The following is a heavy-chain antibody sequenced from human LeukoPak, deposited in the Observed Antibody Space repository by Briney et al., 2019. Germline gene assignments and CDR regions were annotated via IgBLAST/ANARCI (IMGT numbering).Heavy chain of an antibody. CDR1: GFTFSSYW. CDR2: IKQDGSEK. CDR3: ARDVEASNFWTGYSY. D-gene: IGHD3/OR15-3a*01. Sequence: GGSLRLSCAASGFTFSSYWMSWVRQAPGRGLEWVANIKQDGSEKYYVDSMKGRFAISRDNAKSSLFLQMNSLRAEDTAVYYCARDVEASNFWTGYSYWGQGSLVTVSS. J-gene: IGHJ4*02. V-gene: IGHV3-7*01.